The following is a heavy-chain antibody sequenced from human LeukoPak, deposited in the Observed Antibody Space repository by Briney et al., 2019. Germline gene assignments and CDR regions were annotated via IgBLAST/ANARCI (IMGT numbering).Heavy chain of an antibody. J-gene: IGHJ6*03. Sequence: SETLSLTCTVSGGSINSSSYFWGWIRQPPGKGLEWIGSIYYSGSTYYNPSLKSRVTISVDSSKNQFSLKLSSVTAADTAVYYCARVQSNYHYYYMDVWGKGTTVTVSS. CDR1: GGSINSSSYF. CDR3: ARVQSNYHYYYMDV. CDR2: IYYSGST. D-gene: IGHD6-6*01. V-gene: IGHV4-39*07.